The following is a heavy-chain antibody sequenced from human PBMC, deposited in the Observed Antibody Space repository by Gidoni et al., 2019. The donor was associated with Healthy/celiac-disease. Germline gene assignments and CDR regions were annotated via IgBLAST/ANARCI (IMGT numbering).Heavy chain of an antibody. CDR2: INPNSGGT. J-gene: IGHJ2*01. D-gene: IGHD5-12*01. CDR3: ARGGLATILYWYFDL. Sequence: PPGQGLEWMGWINPNSGGTNYAQKFQGRVTMTRDTSISTAYMKLSRLRSDDTAVYYCARGGLATILYWYFDLWGRGTLVTVSS. V-gene: IGHV1-2*02.